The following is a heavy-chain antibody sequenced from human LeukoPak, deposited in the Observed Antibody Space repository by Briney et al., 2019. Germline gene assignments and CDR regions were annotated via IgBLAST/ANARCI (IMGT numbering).Heavy chain of an antibody. CDR1: GGSISSYY. CDR2: IYYSGST. V-gene: IGHV4-59*01. J-gene: IGHJ6*03. CDR3: ARDRRDIVLMAYYMDV. D-gene: IGHD2-8*01. Sequence: SETLSLTCTVSGGSISSYYWSWIRQPPGKGLVWIGYIYYSGSTNYNPSLKSRVTISVDTSKNQFSLKLSSVTAADTAVYYCARDRRDIVLMAYYMDVWGKGTTVTVSS.